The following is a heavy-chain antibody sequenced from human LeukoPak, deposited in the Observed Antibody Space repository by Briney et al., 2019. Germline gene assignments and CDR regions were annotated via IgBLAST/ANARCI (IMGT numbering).Heavy chain of an antibody. Sequence: SETLSLTCTVSGGSISSYYWSWIRQPPGKGLEWIGYIYYSGSTNYNPSLKSRVTISVDTSKNQFSLKLSSVTAADTAVYYCARGGATDYYYMDVWGKGTTVTVSS. CDR2: IYYSGST. D-gene: IGHD1-26*01. CDR1: GGSISSYY. V-gene: IGHV4-59*01. J-gene: IGHJ6*03. CDR3: ARGGATDYYYMDV.